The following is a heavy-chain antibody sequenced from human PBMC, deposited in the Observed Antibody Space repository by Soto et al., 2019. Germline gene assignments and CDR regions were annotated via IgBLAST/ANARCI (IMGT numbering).Heavy chain of an antibody. CDR2: IYYSGST. D-gene: IGHD4-17*01. Sequence: SETLSLTCTVSGGSISSGGYYWSWIRQHPGKGLEWIGYIYYSGSTYYNPSLKSRVTISVDASKNQFSLKLSSVTAADTAVYYCARGLRPNWFDPWGQGTLVTVSS. V-gene: IGHV4-31*03. J-gene: IGHJ5*02. CDR1: GGSISSGGYY. CDR3: ARGLRPNWFDP.